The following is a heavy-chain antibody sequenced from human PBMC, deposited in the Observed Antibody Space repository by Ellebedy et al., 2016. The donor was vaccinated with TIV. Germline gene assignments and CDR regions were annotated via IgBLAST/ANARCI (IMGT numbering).Heavy chain of an antibody. J-gene: IGHJ4*02. V-gene: IGHV1-2*02. D-gene: IGHD2-21*01. CDR3: AREGRDCGGDCYVGY. CDR1: GYTFTGYY. CDR2: INPNSGGT. Sequence: ASVKVSXXASGYTFTGYYMHWVRQAPGQGLEWMGWINPNSGGTNYAQKFQGRVTMTRDTSISTAYMELSRLRSDDTAVYYCAREGRDCGGDCYVGYWGQGTLVTVSS.